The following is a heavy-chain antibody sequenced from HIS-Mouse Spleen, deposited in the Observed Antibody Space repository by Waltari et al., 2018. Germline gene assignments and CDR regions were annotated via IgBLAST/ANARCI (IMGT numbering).Heavy chain of an antibody. J-gene: IGHJ5*02. V-gene: IGHV1-2*02. Sequence: QVQLVQSGAEVKKPGASVKVSCKASGYTFTGYYMHWGRPAPGKGLEWMGWINPNSGGTNYAQKFQGRVTMTRDTSISTAYMELSRLRSDDTAVYYCARDRAREQWLVPEWFDPWGQGTLVTVSS. D-gene: IGHD6-19*01. CDR1: GYTFTGYY. CDR2: INPNSGGT. CDR3: ARDRAREQWLVPEWFDP.